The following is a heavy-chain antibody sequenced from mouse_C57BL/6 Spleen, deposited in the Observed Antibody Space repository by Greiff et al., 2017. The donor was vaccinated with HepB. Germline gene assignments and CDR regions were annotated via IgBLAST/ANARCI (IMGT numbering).Heavy chain of an antibody. CDR2: INPNNGGT. CDR3: AREGDGNDY. CDR1: GYTFTDYN. V-gene: IGHV1-18*01. D-gene: IGHD2-1*01. Sequence: EVKLQESGPELVKPGASVKIPCKASGYTFTDYNMDWVKQSHGKSLEWIGDINPNNGGTIYNQKFKGKATLTVDKSSSTAYMERRSLTSEDTAVYYCAREGDGNDYWGQGTTLTVSS. J-gene: IGHJ2*01.